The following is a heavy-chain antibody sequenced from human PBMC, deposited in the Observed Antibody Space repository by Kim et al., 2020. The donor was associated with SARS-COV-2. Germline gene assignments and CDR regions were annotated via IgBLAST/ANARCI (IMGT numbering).Heavy chain of an antibody. V-gene: IGHV4-34*01. CDR1: GGSFSGYY. CDR2: VNHSGST. Sequence: SETLSLTCAVYGGSFSGYYWSWIRQPPGKGLEWIGEVNHSGSTNYNPSLKSRVTISVDTSKNQFSLKLSSVTAADTAGYYCARGHLTVATFYYFYYGMDVWGQGTTFTVSS. D-gene: IGHD5-12*01. CDR3: ARGHLTVATFYYFYYGMDV. J-gene: IGHJ6*02.